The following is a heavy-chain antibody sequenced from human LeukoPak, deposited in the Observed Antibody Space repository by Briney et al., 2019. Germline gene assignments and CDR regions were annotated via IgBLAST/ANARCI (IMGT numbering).Heavy chain of an antibody. CDR3: ARDRIVGAAQAYYGMDV. V-gene: IGHV4-59*01. J-gene: IGHJ6*02. CDR1: GGSISSYY. CDR2: IYYSGST. D-gene: IGHD1-26*01. Sequence: SETLSLTCTVSGGSISSYYWSCIRQPPGEGLEWIGYIYYSGSTNYNPSLKSRVTISVDTSKNQFSLKLSSVTAADTAVYYCARDRIVGAAQAYYGMDVWGQGTTVTVSS.